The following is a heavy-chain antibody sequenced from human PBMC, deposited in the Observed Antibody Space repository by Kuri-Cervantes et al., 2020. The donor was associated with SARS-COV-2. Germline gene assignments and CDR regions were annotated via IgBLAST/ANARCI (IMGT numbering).Heavy chain of an antibody. CDR3: ASDGVSRSLSLDF. CDR2: IIPILGIA. D-gene: IGHD5/OR15-5a*01. Sequence: SVKVSCKASGYTFTSYAMNWVRQAPGQGLEWMGGIIPILGIANYTQKFQGRVTITAETSTTTAYLDLTGLKSEDTALYYCASDGVSRSLSLDFWGQGTLVTVSS. CDR1: GYTFTSYA. V-gene: IGHV1-69*10. J-gene: IGHJ4*02.